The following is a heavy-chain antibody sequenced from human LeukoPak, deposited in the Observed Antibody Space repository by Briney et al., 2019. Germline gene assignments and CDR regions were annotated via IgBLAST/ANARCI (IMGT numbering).Heavy chain of an antibody. V-gene: IGHV4-34*01. D-gene: IGHD3-10*01. J-gene: IGHJ5*02. CDR1: GVSFSGYY. Sequence: SETVSLTCAVYGVSFSGYYWSWLRQPPGKGLEGIGEINHSGSTNYNPSLKSRVTISVDTSKNQFSLKLSSVTAADTAVYYCARMYYCGSGSRRNWFDPWGQGTPVTVSS. CDR2: INHSGST. CDR3: ARMYYCGSGSRRNWFDP.